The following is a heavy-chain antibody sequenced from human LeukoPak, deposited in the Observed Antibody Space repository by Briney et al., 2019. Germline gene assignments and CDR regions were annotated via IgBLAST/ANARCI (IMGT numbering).Heavy chain of an antibody. CDR3: ARWGVHGTTTFCFDY. CDR2: ISGENGNI. CDR1: GYSFTNYG. J-gene: IGHJ4*02. D-gene: IGHD2/OR15-2a*01. V-gene: IGHV1-18*01. Sequence: VASVKVSCKTSGYSFTNYGVAWVRQAPGQGLEWMGWISGENGNINFAQKFQGRVTMTTDTSARIAYMEMRSLTSDDTAVYFCARWGVHGTTTFCFDYWSQGSLATVSS.